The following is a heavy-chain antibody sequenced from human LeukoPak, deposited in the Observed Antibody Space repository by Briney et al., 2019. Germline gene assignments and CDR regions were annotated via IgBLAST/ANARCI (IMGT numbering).Heavy chain of an antibody. Sequence: GGSLRLSCAASGFTFSDYYMSWIRQAPGKGLEWVSYISSSGSTIYYADSVKGRFTISRDNAKNSLYLQMNSLRAEDPAVYYCARDGHYYDSSGYQLYYYYYGMDVWGQGTTVTVSS. CDR2: ISSSGSTI. V-gene: IGHV3-11*01. D-gene: IGHD3-22*01. CDR3: ARDGHYYDSSGYQLYYYYYGMDV. J-gene: IGHJ6*02. CDR1: GFTFSDYY.